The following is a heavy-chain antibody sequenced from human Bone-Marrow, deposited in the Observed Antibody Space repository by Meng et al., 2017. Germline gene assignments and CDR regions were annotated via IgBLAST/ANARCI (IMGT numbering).Heavy chain of an antibody. CDR2: IYHSGST. D-gene: IGHD6-13*01. V-gene: IGHV4-38-2*02. Sequence: GSLRLSCAVSGYSISSGYYWGWIRQPPGKGLEWIGSIYHSGSTYYNPSLKSRVTISVDTSKNQFSLKLSSVTAADTAVYYCARDIGSSKNYWGQGTLVTVSS. J-gene: IGHJ4*02. CDR3: ARDIGSSKNY. CDR1: GYSISSGYY.